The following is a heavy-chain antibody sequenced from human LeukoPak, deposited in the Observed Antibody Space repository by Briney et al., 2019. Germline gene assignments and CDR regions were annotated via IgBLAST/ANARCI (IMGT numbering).Heavy chain of an antibody. CDR2: IYHSGST. CDR1: GGSISSGGYY. CDR3: AREGPYCSGGSCYTFDY. D-gene: IGHD2-15*01. V-gene: IGHV4-30-2*05. Sequence: PSETLSLTCTVSGGSISSGGYYWSWIRQPPGKGLEWIGYIYHSGSTYYNPSLKSRVTISVDTSKNQFSLKLSSVTAADTAVYYCAREGPYCSGGSCYTFDYWGQGTLVTVSS. J-gene: IGHJ4*02.